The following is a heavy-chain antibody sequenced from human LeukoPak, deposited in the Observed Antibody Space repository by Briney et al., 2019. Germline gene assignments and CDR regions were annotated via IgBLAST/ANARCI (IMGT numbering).Heavy chain of an antibody. CDR3: ARGDDSGYYDYFDY. CDR2: ISNSGSSI. CDR1: GFTFSDYY. V-gene: IGHV3-11*01. Sequence: GGSPRLSCAASGFTFSDYYMSWIRQAPGKGLEWVSYISNSGSSIYYADSVKGRFTISRDNAKNSLYLQMNSLRAEDTAMYYCARGDDSGYYDYFDYWGQGALVTVSS. D-gene: IGHD3-22*01. J-gene: IGHJ4*02.